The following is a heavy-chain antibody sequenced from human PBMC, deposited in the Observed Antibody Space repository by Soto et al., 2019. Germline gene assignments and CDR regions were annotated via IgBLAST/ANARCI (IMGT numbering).Heavy chain of an antibody. V-gene: IGHV4-31*03. CDR1: GGSISSGGYS. CDR2: IYYSGST. J-gene: IGHJ5*02. Sequence: SETLSLTCTVSGGSISSGGYSWSWIRQHPGKGLEWIGYIYYSGSTYYNPSLKSRVTISVDTSKNQFSLKLSSVTAADTAVYYCARGSTASYNWFDPWGQGTLSTVSS. CDR3: ARGSTASYNWFDP.